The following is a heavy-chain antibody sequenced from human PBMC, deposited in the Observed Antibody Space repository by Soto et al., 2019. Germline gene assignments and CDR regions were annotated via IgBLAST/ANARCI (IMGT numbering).Heavy chain of an antibody. D-gene: IGHD4-17*01. CDR3: ARNVDYFDP. V-gene: IGHV1-3*04. CDR2: INTGNGNT. Sequence: QVQLEQSGAEVKKPGASVKVSCKASGYTFTRYAMHWVRQAPGQGLEWMGWINTGNGNTHYSQKFQGRVTFTRDTSATTAYMELSSLTSEDTAVYYCARNVDYFDPWGQGTLVTVSS. J-gene: IGHJ5*02. CDR1: GYTFTRYA.